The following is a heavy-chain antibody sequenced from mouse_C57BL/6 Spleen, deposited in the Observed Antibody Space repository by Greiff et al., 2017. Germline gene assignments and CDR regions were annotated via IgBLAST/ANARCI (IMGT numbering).Heavy chain of an antibody. D-gene: IGHD1-1*01. J-gene: IGHJ3*01. V-gene: IGHV1-81*01. CDR1: GYTFTSYG. CDR3: AREGASTVGAKAY. CDR2: IYPRSGNP. Sequence: QVQLQQSGAELARPGASVKLSCKASGYTFTSYGISWVKQRTGQGLEWIGEIYPRSGNPYYNEKFKGKATLTADKSSSTAYMELRSLTSEDSAVYFCAREGASTVGAKAYWGQGTLVTVSA.